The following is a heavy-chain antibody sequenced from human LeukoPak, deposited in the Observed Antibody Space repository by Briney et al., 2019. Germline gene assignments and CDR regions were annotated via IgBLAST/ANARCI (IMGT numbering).Heavy chain of an antibody. CDR1: GFTFSTYS. Sequence: GGSLRLSCAASGFTFSTYSMNWVRQAPGKGLEWVSYISSSSSIINYAESVRGRFTISRDNAENLLYLQMNSLRAEDTAVYYCGRDYEERTTDYWGQGTLVTVSS. D-gene: IGHD3-16*01. CDR2: ISSSSSII. J-gene: IGHJ4*02. V-gene: IGHV3-48*04. CDR3: GRDYEERTTDY.